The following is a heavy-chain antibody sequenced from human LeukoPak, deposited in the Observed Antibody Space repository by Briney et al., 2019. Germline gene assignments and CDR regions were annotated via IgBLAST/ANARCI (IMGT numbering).Heavy chain of an antibody. J-gene: IGHJ3*02. V-gene: IGHV3-21*01. CDR2: ISSSSSYI. CDR3: ARDPGTTAWGPVGADN. D-gene: IGHD1-7*01. Sequence: GGSLRLSCAASGFTFSSYSMNWVRQAPGKGLEWVSSISSSSSYIYYADSVKGRFTISRDNAKNSLYLQMNSLRAEDTAVYYCARDPGTTAWGPVGADNWGQGTMVTVSS. CDR1: GFTFSSYS.